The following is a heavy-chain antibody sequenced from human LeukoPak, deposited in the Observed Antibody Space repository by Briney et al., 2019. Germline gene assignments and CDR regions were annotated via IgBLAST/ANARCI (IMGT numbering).Heavy chain of an antibody. CDR2: ISDNEGRT. D-gene: IGHD5-18*01. J-gene: IGHJ4*02. CDR1: GFTFNYYA. V-gene: IGHV3-23*01. CDR3: ARHDSFIPY. Sequence: GGSLRLSCAATGFTFNYYAMSWVRQAPGKGLEWVSSISDNEGRTYYTDSVKGRFTISRDNTKNTVYLQMHNLRADDTAVYFCARHDSFIPYWGQGALVTVSS.